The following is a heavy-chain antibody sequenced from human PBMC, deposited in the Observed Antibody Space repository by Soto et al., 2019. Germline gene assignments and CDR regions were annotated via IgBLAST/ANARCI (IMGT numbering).Heavy chain of an antibody. D-gene: IGHD2-8*01. CDR2: ISAYNGNT. J-gene: IGHJ4*02. CDR1: GYTFTSYG. CDR3: ARRVVGYCTNGVCSDFDY. Sequence: QVQLVQSGAEVKKPGASVKVSCKASGYTFTSYGISWVRQAPGQGLEWMGWISAYNGNTNYAQKLQGRVTMTTDTSTSTDYMERRSLRSDDTAVYCCARRVVGYCTNGVCSDFDYWGQGTLVTFSS. V-gene: IGHV1-18*01.